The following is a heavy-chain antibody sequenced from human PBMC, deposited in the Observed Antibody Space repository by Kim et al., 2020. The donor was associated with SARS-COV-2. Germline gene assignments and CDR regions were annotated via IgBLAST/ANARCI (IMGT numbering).Heavy chain of an antibody. V-gene: IGHV3-74*01. D-gene: IGHD7-27*01. Sequence: SVKGRLTISRDNAKNTLYLQMNSLRAEDTAVYYCARDIITGSGDYNWFDPWGQGTLVTVSS. CDR3: ARDIITGSGDYNWFDP. J-gene: IGHJ5*02.